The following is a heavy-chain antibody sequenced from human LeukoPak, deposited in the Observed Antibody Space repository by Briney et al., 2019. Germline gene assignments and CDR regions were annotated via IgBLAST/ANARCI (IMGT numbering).Heavy chain of an antibody. D-gene: IGHD1-26*01. V-gene: IGHV3-23*01. CDR2: ISSSGEST. Sequence: GGSLRLSCAASGFTFNSFAMSWVRQAPGKGLEWVSGISSSGESTYYVDSVKGRFTISRDNSKNTQYLRMSSLRAEDTALYYCAKHRRDLLSYSLFDYWGQGSLVTVSS. CDR1: GFTFNSFA. J-gene: IGHJ4*02. CDR3: AKHRRDLLSYSLFDY.